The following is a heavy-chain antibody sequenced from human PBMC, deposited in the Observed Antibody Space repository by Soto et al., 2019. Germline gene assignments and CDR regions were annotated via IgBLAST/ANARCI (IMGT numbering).Heavy chain of an antibody. D-gene: IGHD1-26*01. V-gene: IGHV1-69*01. J-gene: IGHJ4*02. CDR1: GDSFTNYA. CDR3: ARGRDQPPVGLYFDS. CDR2: IILALGTP. Sequence: QVLLVQSGAEMKQPGSSVSVSCKASGDSFTNYAFTWVRQAPGQGPEWLGGIILALGTPHYSQRFQGRLTITADESSSTVYMELGSLRLDDTAVYYCARGRDQPPVGLYFDSWGEGTRVTVSS.